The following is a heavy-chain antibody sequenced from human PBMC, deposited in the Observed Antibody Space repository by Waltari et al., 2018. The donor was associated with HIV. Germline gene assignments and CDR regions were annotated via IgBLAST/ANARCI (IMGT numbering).Heavy chain of an antibody. CDR1: GGSISSGAYY. CDR2: MYYSGST. CDR3: ARVKIVGNWFDP. J-gene: IGHJ5*01. Sequence: QVQLQESGPGLVKPSQTLSLTCTVPGGSISSGAYYWSWIRQPPGKGLEWIGYMYYSGSTYSNPSLKSRVTISVDTSKNQFSLKLSSVTAADTAVYYCARVKIVGNWFDPWGQGTTVTVSS. D-gene: IGHD1-26*01. V-gene: IGHV4-30-4*01.